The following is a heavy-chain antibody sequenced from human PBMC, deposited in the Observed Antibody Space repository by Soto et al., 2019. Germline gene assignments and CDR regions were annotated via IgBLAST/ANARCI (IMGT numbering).Heavy chain of an antibody. CDR3: AKDPVSITGTGYNWFDP. D-gene: IGHD1-20*01. J-gene: IGHJ5*02. CDR1: GFTLGGFG. Sequence: GGSLRLSCAASGFTLGGFGIHWVRQAPGKGLEWVAVIWYDGSIEYYADSVKGRFTISRDNSKNTLYLQMNSLRAEDTAVYYCAKDPVSITGTGYNWFDPWGQGTLVTVSS. CDR2: IWYDGSIE. V-gene: IGHV3-33*06.